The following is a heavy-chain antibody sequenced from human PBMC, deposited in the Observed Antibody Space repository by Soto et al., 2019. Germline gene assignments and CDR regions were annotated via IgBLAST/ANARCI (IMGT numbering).Heavy chain of an antibody. Sequence: ASVKVSCKASGYTFTSYAMHWVRQAPGQRLEWMGWINAGNGNTKYSQKFQGRVTITRDTSASTAYMELSSLRSEDTAVYYCASAFWSGYPAPRPFYYWGQGTLVTVSS. CDR3: ASAFWSGYPAPRPFYY. V-gene: IGHV1-3*01. D-gene: IGHD3-3*01. CDR2: INAGNGNT. CDR1: GYTFTSYA. J-gene: IGHJ4*02.